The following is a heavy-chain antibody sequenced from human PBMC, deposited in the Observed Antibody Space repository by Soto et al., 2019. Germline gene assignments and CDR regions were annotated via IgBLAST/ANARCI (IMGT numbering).Heavy chain of an antibody. D-gene: IGHD3-10*01. CDR1: GYTFTSYG. J-gene: IGHJ4*02. CDR3: ASGADGDS. Sequence: QVQLVQSGAEVKKPGASVKVSCKASGYTFTSYGISWVRQAPGQGLEWMGWISADNGNTNYAQQHPTRDTTPTDTSKSTTYMELRSLRSDDTAVYYCASGADGDSWGQGTLVTVSS. CDR2: ISADNGNT. V-gene: IGHV1-18*01.